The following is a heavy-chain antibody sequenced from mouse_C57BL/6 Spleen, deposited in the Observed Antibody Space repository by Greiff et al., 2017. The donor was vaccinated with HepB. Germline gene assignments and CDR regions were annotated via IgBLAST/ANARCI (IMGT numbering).Heavy chain of an antibody. Sequence: EVQRVESGGGLVQPGGSLKLSCAASGFTFSDYYMYWVRQTPEKRLEWVAYISNGGGSTYYPDTVKGRFTISRDNAKNTLYLQMSRLKSEDTAMYYCARLEGPTIVTTSAMDYWGQGTSVTVSS. CDR2: ISNGGGST. J-gene: IGHJ4*01. CDR1: GFTFSDYY. D-gene: IGHD2-5*01. CDR3: ARLEGPTIVTTSAMDY. V-gene: IGHV5-12*01.